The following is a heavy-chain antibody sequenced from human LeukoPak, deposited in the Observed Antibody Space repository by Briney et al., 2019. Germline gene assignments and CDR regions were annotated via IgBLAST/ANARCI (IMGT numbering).Heavy chain of an antibody. CDR3: ARQQLNKVVGTVDY. Sequence: PGGSLRLSCAASGFTFSSYSMNWVRQAPGKGLEWVSSISSSSSSIYYADSVKGPFNISRDNAKNSLYRQMNSLRAEDTAVDYGARQQLNKVVGTVDYWGQGTLVTVSS. CDR2: ISSSSSSI. CDR1: GFTFSSYS. D-gene: IGHD6-13*01. V-gene: IGHV3-21*01. J-gene: IGHJ4*02.